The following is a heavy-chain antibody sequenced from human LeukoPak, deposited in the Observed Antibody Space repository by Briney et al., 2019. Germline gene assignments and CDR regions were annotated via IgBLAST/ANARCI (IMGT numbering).Heavy chain of an antibody. V-gene: IGHV4-31*03. J-gene: IGHJ4*02. CDR1: GGSISNGGYY. Sequence: PSETLSLTCTFSGGSISNGGYYWSWIRQHPGKGLEWIGYIYYTGSTYYNPSLKSRVTISVDTSENQFSLKLSSVTAADTAVYYCARAELEGLDYWGQGTLVTVSS. CDR3: ARAELEGLDY. CDR2: IYYTGST. D-gene: IGHD3-3*01.